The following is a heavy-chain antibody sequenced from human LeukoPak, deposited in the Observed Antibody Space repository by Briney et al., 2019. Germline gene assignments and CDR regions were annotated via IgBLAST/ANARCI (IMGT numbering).Heavy chain of an antibody. CDR1: GFTFSHYG. CDR3: ARAYSGSYDRLDY. CDR2: IWYDGSNK. J-gene: IGHJ4*02. Sequence: PGRSLRLSCAASGFTFSHYGMHWVRQAPGKGLQWAAIIWYDGSNKYYAESVMGRFTISRDNSKNTVYLQVNSLRAEDTAMYYCARAYSGSYDRLDYWGQGTLVTVSS. V-gene: IGHV3-33*01. D-gene: IGHD1-26*01.